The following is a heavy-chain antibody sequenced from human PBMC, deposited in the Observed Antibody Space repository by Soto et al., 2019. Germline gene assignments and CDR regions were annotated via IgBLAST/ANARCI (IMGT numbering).Heavy chain of an antibody. V-gene: IGHV1-3*01. D-gene: IGHD3-10*01. CDR3: ASDLFYYGSGSYSDY. CDR1: GYTFTSYA. J-gene: IGHJ4*02. Sequence: QVQLVQSGAEVKKPGASVKVSCKASGYTFTSYAMHWVRQAPGQRLEWMGWINAGNGNTKYSQKFQGRVTITRATAASTAYMELSSLRSEDTAVYYCASDLFYYGSGSYSDYWGQGTLVTVSS. CDR2: INAGNGNT.